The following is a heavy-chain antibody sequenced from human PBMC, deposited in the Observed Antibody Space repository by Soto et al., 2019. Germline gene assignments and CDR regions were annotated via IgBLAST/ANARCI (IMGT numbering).Heavy chain of an antibody. V-gene: IGHV4-59*11. Sequence: QVQLQESGPGLVKPSETLSLTCTVSGGSISNHYWSWIRQPPGKGLEWIGYIYYNGNTNYNPSLKSRVTMSVDTSKNQISLRLSYVTAEDTAVYYCARANWYSEYWGQGTLVTVSS. CDR3: ARANWYSEY. J-gene: IGHJ4*02. CDR2: IYYNGNT. D-gene: IGHD7-27*01. CDR1: GGSISNHY.